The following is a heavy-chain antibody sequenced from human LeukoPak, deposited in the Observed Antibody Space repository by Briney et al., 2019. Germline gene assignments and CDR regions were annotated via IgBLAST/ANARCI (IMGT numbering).Heavy chain of an antibody. CDR3: ARDQTGDGFDY. V-gene: IGHV1-2*02. Sequence: GASVKVSCKASGYTFTAYYMNWVRQAPGQGLEWMGWINPNTGATNYAQKFQGRVTMTRDTSISTAYMELSRLRSDDTAVYYCARDQTGDGFDYWGQGTLVTVSS. J-gene: IGHJ4*02. D-gene: IGHD7-27*01. CDR1: GYTFTAYY. CDR2: INPNTGAT.